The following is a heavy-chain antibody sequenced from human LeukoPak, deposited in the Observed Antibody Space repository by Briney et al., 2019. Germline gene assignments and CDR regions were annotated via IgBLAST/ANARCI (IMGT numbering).Heavy chain of an antibody. D-gene: IGHD3-16*01. CDR2: ISSSSSYI. V-gene: IGHV3-21*01. CDR3: ARDPEGDDYDMDV. J-gene: IGHJ6*02. CDR1: GFTFSSYS. Sequence: PGGSLRLSCAASGFTFSSYSMNWVRQAPGKGLEWVSSISSSSSYIYYADSLKGRFTISRDNAKNSLYLQMNSLRAEDTAVYYCARDPEGDDYDMDVWGQGTTVTVSS.